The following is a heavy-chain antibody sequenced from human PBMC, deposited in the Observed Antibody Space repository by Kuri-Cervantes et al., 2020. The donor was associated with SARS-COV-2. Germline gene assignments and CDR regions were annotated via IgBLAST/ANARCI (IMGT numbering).Heavy chain of an antibody. D-gene: IGHD2-2*02. Sequence: SETLSLTCTVSGGSISSYYWSWIRQPPGKGLEWIGYIYYSGSTNYNPSLKSRVTMSVDTSKNQFSLKLSSVTAADTAVYYCASEQPSRYCSSTSCYTWGQGTLVTVSS. CDR1: GGSISSYY. CDR2: IYYSGST. V-gene: IGHV4-59*12. J-gene: IGHJ5*02. CDR3: ASEQPSRYCSSTSCYT.